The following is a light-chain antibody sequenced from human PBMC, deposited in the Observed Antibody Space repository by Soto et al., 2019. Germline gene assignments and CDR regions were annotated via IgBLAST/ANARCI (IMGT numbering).Light chain of an antibody. CDR3: QQYGTSPRT. V-gene: IGKV3-20*01. CDR1: QTVSSRH. J-gene: IGKJ2*02. Sequence: EIVLTQSPGTLSLSPGERATLSCRASQTVSSRHLAWYQQKPGQAPRLLIYGATTRATGIPDRFSASGSGTDFTLTISRLEPEDLAVYYCQQYGTSPRTFGQGTKLEIK. CDR2: GAT.